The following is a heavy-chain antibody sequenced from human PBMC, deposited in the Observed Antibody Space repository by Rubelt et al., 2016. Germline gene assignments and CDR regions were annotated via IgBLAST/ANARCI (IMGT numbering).Heavy chain of an antibody. Sequence: GGGLVQPGGSLRLSCAASGFTFSNCPMHWVRQAPGKGPVWVSRINTDGSGTNYADSVKGRFTISRDNAKNTLYLQMNSLSAEDTAGYYCARGTFGSGWLSWGQGTLVTVSS. CDR2: INTDGSGT. CDR1: GFTFSNCP. D-gene: IGHD6-19*01. CDR3: ARGTFGSGWLS. V-gene: IGHV3-74*01. J-gene: IGHJ5*02.